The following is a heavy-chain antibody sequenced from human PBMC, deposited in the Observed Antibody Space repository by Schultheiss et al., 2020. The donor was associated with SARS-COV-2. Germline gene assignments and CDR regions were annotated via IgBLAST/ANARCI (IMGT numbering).Heavy chain of an antibody. CDR1: GGSISSYY. J-gene: IGHJ5*02. D-gene: IGHD6-19*01. Sequence: SETLSLTCTVSGGSISSYYWSWIRQPPGKGLEWIGYIYYSGSTYYNPSLKSRVTISVDTSKNQFSLKLSSVTAADTAVYYCARAVAGTRFDPWGPGTLVTVSS. CDR2: IYYSGST. V-gene: IGHV4-59*08. CDR3: ARAVAGTRFDP.